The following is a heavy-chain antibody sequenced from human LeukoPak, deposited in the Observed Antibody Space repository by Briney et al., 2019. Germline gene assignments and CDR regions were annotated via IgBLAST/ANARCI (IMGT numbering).Heavy chain of an antibody. Sequence: GGPLRLSCAASGFTFSSYAMSWARQAPGKGLEWVSAISGSGGSTYYADSVKGRFTISRDNSKNTLYLQMNSLRAEDTAVYYCARELYYYDSSGYYRPGYFDLWGRGTLVTVSS. V-gene: IGHV3-23*01. CDR3: ARELYYYDSSGYYRPGYFDL. CDR2: ISGSGGST. J-gene: IGHJ2*01. CDR1: GFTFSSYA. D-gene: IGHD3-22*01.